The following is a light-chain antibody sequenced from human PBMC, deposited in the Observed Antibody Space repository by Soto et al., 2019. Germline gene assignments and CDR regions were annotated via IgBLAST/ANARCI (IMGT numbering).Light chain of an antibody. J-gene: IGKJ1*01. Sequence: EIVLTQSPATLSLSPGERATLSFRASQSISRFVAWFQQKPGQAPRLLIYGASSRATGIPDRFSGSGSGTDFTLTISRLEPEDFAVYYCQQYGSSPLTFGQGTKVDIK. V-gene: IGKV3-20*01. CDR1: QSISRF. CDR2: GAS. CDR3: QQYGSSPLT.